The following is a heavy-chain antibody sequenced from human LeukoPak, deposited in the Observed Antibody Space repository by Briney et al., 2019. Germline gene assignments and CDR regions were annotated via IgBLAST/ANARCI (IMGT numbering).Heavy chain of an antibody. Sequence: PSETLSLTCTVSGGSISSSSYYWGWIRQPPGKGLEWIGSIYYSGSTYYNPSLKSRVTISVDTSKNQFSLKLSSVTAADTAVYYCARAPSRSDAFDIWGQGTMVTVSS. J-gene: IGHJ3*02. D-gene: IGHD2-2*01. CDR3: ARAPSRSDAFDI. CDR1: GGSISSSSYY. V-gene: IGHV4-39*07. CDR2: IYYSGST.